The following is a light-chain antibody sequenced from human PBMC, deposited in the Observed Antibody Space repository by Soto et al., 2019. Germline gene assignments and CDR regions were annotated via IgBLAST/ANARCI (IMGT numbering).Light chain of an antibody. Sequence: PGERATLSCRASQSIDSSSLAWYQQTPGQTPRLLIYGASNRATGVSDRFSGSGSGTDFTLSISRLEPEDFGVYYCQKYGGSPLVTFGPGTKVEVK. CDR3: QKYGGSPLVT. V-gene: IGKV3-20*01. CDR1: QSIDSSS. J-gene: IGKJ3*01. CDR2: GAS.